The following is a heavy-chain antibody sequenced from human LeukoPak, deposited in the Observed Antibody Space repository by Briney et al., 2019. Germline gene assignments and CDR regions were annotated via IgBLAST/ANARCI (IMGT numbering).Heavy chain of an antibody. CDR3: ATRPDIATTGPGWFDP. J-gene: IGHJ5*02. CDR1: GASFSGYY. D-gene: IGHD6-13*01. V-gene: IGHV4-34*01. Sequence: SETLSLTCAVYGASFSGYYWSWVRQPPGKGLEWSGEIDHSGSTNYNPSLESRVFISVDTSKSQFSLKLTSVTAADTAVYFCATRPDIATTGPGWFDPWGQGTPVTVSS. CDR2: IDHSGST.